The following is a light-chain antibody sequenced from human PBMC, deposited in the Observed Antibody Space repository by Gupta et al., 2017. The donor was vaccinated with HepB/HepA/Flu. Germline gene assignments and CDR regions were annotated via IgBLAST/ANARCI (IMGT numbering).Light chain of an antibody. Sequence: QSVLTQTPSASGTPGQRVTISCSGSSSNIGTYYVYLYQQLPGTAPKLLIYRNNQRPSGVPDRFSGSKSGTSASLAISGLRSEDEADYYCATWDDSLSGRVVFGGGTKLTVL. J-gene: IGLJ2*01. CDR3: ATWDDSLSGRVV. CDR2: RNN. CDR1: SSNIGTYY. V-gene: IGLV1-47*01.